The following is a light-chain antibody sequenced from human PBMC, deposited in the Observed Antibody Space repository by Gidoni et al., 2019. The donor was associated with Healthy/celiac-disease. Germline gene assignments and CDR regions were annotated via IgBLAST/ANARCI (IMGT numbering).Light chain of an antibody. CDR2: WAS. V-gene: IGKV4-1*01. CDR3: QQYYSTPLT. Sequence: DIVMTQSPDSLAVSLGERATINCKSSQSVLFSSNNKNYLAWYQQKPGHPPKLLIYWASTRASGVPDRFSGSGSGTDFTLTISSLQAEDVAVYYCQQYYSTPLTFGQGTKLEIK. CDR1: QSVLFSSNNKNY. J-gene: IGKJ2*01.